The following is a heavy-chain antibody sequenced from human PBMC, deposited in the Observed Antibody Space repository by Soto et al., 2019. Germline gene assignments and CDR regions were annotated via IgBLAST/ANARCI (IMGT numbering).Heavy chain of an antibody. D-gene: IGHD4-17*01. CDR3: TTAATTVTTIDY. J-gene: IGHJ4*02. CDR2: IKRETDGGTT. Sequence: EVHLVESGGGLVKPGGSLRLSCAASGFTFTNAWRSWVRQAPGKGLEWVGRIKRETDGGTTDYAATVKGRFTISRDDSRNTLYLQMNNLKTDDTALYYCTTAATTVTTIDYWGQGTLVTVSS. CDR1: GFTFTNAW. V-gene: IGHV3-15*01.